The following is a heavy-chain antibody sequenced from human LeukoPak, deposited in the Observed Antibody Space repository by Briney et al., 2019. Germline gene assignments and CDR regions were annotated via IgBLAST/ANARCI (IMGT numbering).Heavy chain of an antibody. CDR3: ARSLDAADPNWFDP. J-gene: IGHJ5*02. CDR1: GDSISSGSYY. Sequence: SETLSLTCTFSGDSISSGSYYWSWIRQPAGKGLEWIGRIYISGSTNYNPSLKSRVTISVDTSKNQFSLKLSSVTAADTAVYYCARSLDAADPNWFDPWGQGTLVTVSS. CDR2: IYISGST. V-gene: IGHV4-61*02.